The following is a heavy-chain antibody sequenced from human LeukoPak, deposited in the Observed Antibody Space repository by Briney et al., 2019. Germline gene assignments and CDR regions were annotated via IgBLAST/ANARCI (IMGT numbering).Heavy chain of an antibody. D-gene: IGHD3-10*01. J-gene: IGHJ3*02. CDR1: GFTFSSYA. Sequence: GGSLRLSCAASGFTFSSYAMHWVRQAPGKGLEWVAVILYDGSNKYYADSVKGRFTISRDNSKNTLYLQMNSLRAEDTAVYYCAREGALHAFDIWGQGTMVTVSS. V-gene: IGHV3-30*04. CDR2: ILYDGSNK. CDR3: AREGALHAFDI.